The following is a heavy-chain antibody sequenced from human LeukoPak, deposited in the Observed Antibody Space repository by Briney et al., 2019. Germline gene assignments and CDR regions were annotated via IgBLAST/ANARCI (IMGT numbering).Heavy chain of an antibody. CDR1: GFTFSSYA. CDR2: ISYDGGNK. V-gene: IGHV3-30-3*01. J-gene: IGHJ4*02. CDR3: ARDSSGWSWGPDY. Sequence: GGSLRLSCAASGFTFSSYALHWVRQAPGKGLEWVTVISYDGGNKYYAESVKGRFTISRDNSKNTLYLQMNSLRAEDTAVYYCARDSSGWSWGPDYWGQGTLVTVSS. D-gene: IGHD6-19*01.